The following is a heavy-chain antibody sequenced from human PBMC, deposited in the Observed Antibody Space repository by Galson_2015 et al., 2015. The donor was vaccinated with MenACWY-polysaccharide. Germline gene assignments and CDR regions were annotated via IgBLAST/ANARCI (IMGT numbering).Heavy chain of an antibody. J-gene: IGHJ4*02. CDR3: AILSSGPFYFDY. V-gene: IGHV1-2*02. CDR2: INPNSGGT. CDR1: GYTFTGYY. Sequence: SVKVSCKASGYTFTGYYMHWVRQAPGQGLEWMGWINPNSGGTNYAQKFQGRVTMTRDTSISTAYMELSRLRSDDMAVYYCAILSSGPFYFDYWGQGTLVTVSS. D-gene: IGHD6-19*01.